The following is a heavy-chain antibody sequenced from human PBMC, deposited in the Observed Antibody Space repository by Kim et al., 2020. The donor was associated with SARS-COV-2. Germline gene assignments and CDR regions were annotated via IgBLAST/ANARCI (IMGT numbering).Heavy chain of an antibody. CDR1: GFTFSSYG. J-gene: IGHJ3*02. Sequence: GGSLRLSCAASGFTFSSYGMHWVRQAPGKGLEWVAVIWYDGSNKYYADSVKGRFTISRDNSKNTLYLQMNSLSAEDTAAYYCARGGGYSGSYRLGAFDI. CDR3: ARGGGYSGSYRLGAFDI. V-gene: IGHV3-33*01. CDR2: IWYDGSNK. D-gene: IGHD1-26*01.